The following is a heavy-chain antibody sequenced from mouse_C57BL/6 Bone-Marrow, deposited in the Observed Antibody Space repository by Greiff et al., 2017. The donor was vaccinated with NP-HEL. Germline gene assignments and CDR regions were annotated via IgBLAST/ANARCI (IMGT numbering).Heavy chain of an antibody. J-gene: IGHJ4*01. CDR2: IDPSDSYT. D-gene: IGHD1-1*01. V-gene: IGHV1-59*01. CDR1: GYTFTSYW. CDR3: AKTGSTAMDY. Sequence: QVQLQQPGAELVRPGTSVKLSCKASGYTFTSYWMHWVKQRPGQGLEWIGVIDPSDSYTKYNQKFKGKATLTVDTSSSTAYMQLSSLTSEDSAVYYCAKTGSTAMDYWGQGTSVTVSS.